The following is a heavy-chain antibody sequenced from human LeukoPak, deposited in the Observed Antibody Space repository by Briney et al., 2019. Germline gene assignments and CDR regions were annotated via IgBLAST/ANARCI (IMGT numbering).Heavy chain of an antibody. CDR1: GGSISTTSYY. Sequence: SETLSLTSTVSGGSISTTSYYWGWIRQPPGKGLEWIGSIYYSGTTYYNPSLKSRVTISVDMSKNQFSLKVSSVTATDTAMYYCARSPRSYYGSRIWIDYWGQGTLVTVSS. CDR2: IYYSGTT. CDR3: ARSPRSYYGSRIWIDY. J-gene: IGHJ4*02. D-gene: IGHD3-10*01. V-gene: IGHV4-39*01.